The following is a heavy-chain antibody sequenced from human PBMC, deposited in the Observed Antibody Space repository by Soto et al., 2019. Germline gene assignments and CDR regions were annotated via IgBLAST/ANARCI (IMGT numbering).Heavy chain of an antibody. CDR2: ISGSGGST. Sequence: GWSLRLSCAASGFTFSSYAMSWVRQAPGKGLEWVSSISGSGGSTYYADSVKGRFTISRDNSKNTLYLQMNSLRAEDTAVYYCAKDWKGSLDYWGQGTLVTVSS. D-gene: IGHD2-15*01. CDR1: GFTFSSYA. J-gene: IGHJ4*02. V-gene: IGHV3-23*01. CDR3: AKDWKGSLDY.